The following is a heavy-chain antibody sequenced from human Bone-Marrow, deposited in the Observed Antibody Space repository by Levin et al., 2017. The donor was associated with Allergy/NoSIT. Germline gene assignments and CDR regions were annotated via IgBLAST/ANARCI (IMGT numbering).Heavy chain of an antibody. Sequence: HAGGSLRLSCAASGFTVSSNYMSWVRQAPGKGLEWVSVIYSGGSTYYADSVKGRFTISRDNSKNTLCLQMNSLRAEDTAVYYCARVMTHNYYYGMDVWGQGTTVTVSS. J-gene: IGHJ6*02. CDR3: ARVMTHNYYYGMDV. CDR2: IYSGGST. V-gene: IGHV3-53*01. D-gene: IGHD2-8*01. CDR1: GFTVSSNY.